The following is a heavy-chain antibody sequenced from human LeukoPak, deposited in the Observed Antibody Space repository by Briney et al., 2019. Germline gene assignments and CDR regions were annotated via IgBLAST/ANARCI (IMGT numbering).Heavy chain of an antibody. Sequence: GASVKVPCKASGYTFTSYGISGVRQAPGQGLEWMGWISAYNGNTNYAQKLQGRVTMTTDTSTSTAYMELRSLRSDDTAVYYCASGPTVADDAFDIWGQGTMVTVSS. V-gene: IGHV1-18*01. CDR2: ISAYNGNT. CDR1: GYTFTSYG. J-gene: IGHJ3*02. D-gene: IGHD6-19*01. CDR3: ASGPTVADDAFDI.